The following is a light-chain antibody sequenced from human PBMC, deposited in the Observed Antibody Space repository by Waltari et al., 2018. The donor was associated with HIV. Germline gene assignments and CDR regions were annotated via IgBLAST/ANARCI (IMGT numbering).Light chain of an antibody. CDR2: KDT. Sequence: SYELTQPPSVSVSPGQTARITCSGDALPKQYAYWYQKRPGQAPVLVIYKDTERPSGIPGRFSGSSSGTTATLTIIGVQAQDEADYHCQSADSNASLWVFGGGTKLTVL. CDR3: QSADSNASLWV. CDR1: ALPKQY. J-gene: IGLJ3*02. V-gene: IGLV3-25*03.